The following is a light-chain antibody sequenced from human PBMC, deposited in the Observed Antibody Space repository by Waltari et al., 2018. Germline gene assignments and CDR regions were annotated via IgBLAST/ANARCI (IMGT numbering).Light chain of an antibody. V-gene: IGKV1-8*01. CDR1: QGISSY. Sequence: AIRMTQSPSSLSASTGDRVTITCRASQGISSYLAWYQQKPGKAPKLLIYAASTLQSGVPSRFSGSRSGTDFTLTISCLQSEDFATYYCQQYYSYPVYTFGQGTKLEIK. J-gene: IGKJ2*01. CDR2: AAS. CDR3: QQYYSYPVYT.